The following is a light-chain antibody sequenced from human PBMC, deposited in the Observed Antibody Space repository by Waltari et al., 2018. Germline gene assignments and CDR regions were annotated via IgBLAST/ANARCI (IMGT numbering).Light chain of an antibody. V-gene: IGLV1-40*01. J-gene: IGLJ2*01. CDR3: CSNVGSSVF. Sequence: QSVLTQPPSVSGAPGQRVTISCTGSSSNIGAGHDVHWYQVFPGTAPKLLIYGNNNRPSGVSNRFSGSKSDNTASLTLSGLQAEDEADYYCCSNVGSSVFFGGGTKLTVL. CDR1: SSNIGAGHD. CDR2: GNN.